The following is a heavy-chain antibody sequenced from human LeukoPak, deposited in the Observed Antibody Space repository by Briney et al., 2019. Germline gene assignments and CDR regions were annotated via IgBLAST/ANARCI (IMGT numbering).Heavy chain of an antibody. J-gene: IGHJ5*02. V-gene: IGHV4-31*03. CDR3: AGDRRGAVADYNWFDP. CDR2: IYYSGST. D-gene: IGHD6-19*01. CDR1: GGSISSGGYY. Sequence: PSETLSLTCTVSGGSISSGGYYWSWIRQHPGKGLEWIGYIYYSGSTYYNPSLKSRVTISVDTSKNQFSLKLSSVTAADTAVYYCAGDRRGAVADYNWFDPWGQGTLVTVSS.